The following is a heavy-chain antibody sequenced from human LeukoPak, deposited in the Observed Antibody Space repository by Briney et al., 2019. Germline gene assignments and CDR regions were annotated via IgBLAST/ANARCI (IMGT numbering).Heavy chain of an antibody. CDR3: PEIRSWRGY. Sequence: PSGTLSLTCAVYGGSFSGYYWSWIRQPPGKGLEWIGEINHSGSTNYNPSLKSRVTILLDTSKNQFSLKLTSVTAADTAVYYCPEIRSWRGYWGQGTLVTVSS. V-gene: IGHV4-34*01. CDR2: INHSGST. J-gene: IGHJ4*02. CDR1: GGSFSGYY. D-gene: IGHD3-3*01.